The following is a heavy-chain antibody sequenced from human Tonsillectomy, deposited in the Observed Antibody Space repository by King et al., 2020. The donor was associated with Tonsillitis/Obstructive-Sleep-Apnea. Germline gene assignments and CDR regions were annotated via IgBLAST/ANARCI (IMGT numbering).Heavy chain of an antibody. V-gene: IGHV3-33*01. D-gene: IGHD2-2*01. CDR2: IWYDGSNK. CDR3: ARGDCNNTSCYLVDN. J-gene: IGHJ4*02. Sequence: QVQLVESGGGVVQPGRSLRLSCAASGFTFSSYGMHWVRQAPGKGLEWVAVIWYDGSNKYYADSVKGRFTISRDNSKNTLFLQMNSLRAEDTAVYYCARGDCNNTSCYLVDNWGQGTLVTVSS. CDR1: GFTFSSYG.